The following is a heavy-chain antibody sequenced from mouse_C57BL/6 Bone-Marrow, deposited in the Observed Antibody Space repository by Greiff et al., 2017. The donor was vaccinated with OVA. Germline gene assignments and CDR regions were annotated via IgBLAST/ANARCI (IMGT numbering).Heavy chain of an antibody. J-gene: IGHJ4*01. CDR3: ARNPSSDLNYAMDY. Sequence: EVQGVESGGGLVKPGGSLKLSCAASGFTFSDYGMHWVRQAPEKGLEWVAYISSGSSTISYADTVTGRFTISRDNAKYPLFLQMTSLRSEDTAMYYCARNPSSDLNYAMDYWGQGTSVTVSS. CDR2: ISSGSSTI. D-gene: IGHD1-1*01. V-gene: IGHV5-17*01. CDR1: GFTFSDYG.